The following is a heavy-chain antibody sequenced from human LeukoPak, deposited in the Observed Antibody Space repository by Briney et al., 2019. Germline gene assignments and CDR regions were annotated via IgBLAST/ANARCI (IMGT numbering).Heavy chain of an antibody. Sequence: PSQTRSLTCTVAGGSTSSYYWSWIRQLPGKGLGWNGAINHSGSTNYNPSLKSRVTISVDTSKNQFALKLSSVTAADTAVYYCARVRYDYAWGSYRPPFDYWGQGTLVTVSS. CDR1: GGSTSSYY. V-gene: IGHV4-34*01. J-gene: IGHJ4*02. CDR3: ARVRYDYAWGSYRPPFDY. D-gene: IGHD3-16*02. CDR2: INHSGST.